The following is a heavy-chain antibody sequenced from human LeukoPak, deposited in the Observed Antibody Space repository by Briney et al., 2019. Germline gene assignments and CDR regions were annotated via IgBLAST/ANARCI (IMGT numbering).Heavy chain of an antibody. CDR2: IKPNSGGT. D-gene: IGHD4-17*01. Sequence: ASVKVSCKASGYTFTGYYMHWVRQAPGQGLEWMGWIKPNSGGTNYAQKFQGRVTMTRDTSISTAYMELSRLRSDDTAVYYCAREGEGDYRIFWFDPWGQGTLVTVSS. J-gene: IGHJ5*02. CDR3: AREGEGDYRIFWFDP. CDR1: GYTFTGYY. V-gene: IGHV1-2*02.